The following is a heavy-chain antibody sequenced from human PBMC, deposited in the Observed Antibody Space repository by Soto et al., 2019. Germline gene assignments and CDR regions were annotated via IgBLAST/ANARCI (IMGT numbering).Heavy chain of an antibody. CDR3: AGDLAFGLSDY. V-gene: IGHV1-3*01. Sequence: QVQLVQSGAEVKKPGASVKVSCKASGYTFTSYAIHWVRQAPGQRLEWMGWINAGNGNTKYSQKFQGRVTITRDTSASTAYMELSSLRSEDTAVYYCAGDLAFGLSDYWGQGTLVTVSS. J-gene: IGHJ4*02. CDR1: GYTFTSYA. CDR2: INAGNGNT. D-gene: IGHD3-10*01.